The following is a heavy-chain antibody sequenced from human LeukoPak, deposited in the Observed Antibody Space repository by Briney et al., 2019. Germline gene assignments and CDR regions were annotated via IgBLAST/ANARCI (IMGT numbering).Heavy chain of an antibody. Sequence: GASVKVSRKASGYTFTSYDINWVRQATGQGLEWMGWMNPNSGNTGYAQKFQGRVTITRNPSISTAYMELSSLRSEDTAVYYCARGRDFWSGYSTNDAFDIWGQGTMVTVSS. V-gene: IGHV1-8*03. J-gene: IGHJ3*02. CDR2: MNPNSGNT. CDR1: GYTFTSYD. D-gene: IGHD3-3*01. CDR3: ARGRDFWSGYSTNDAFDI.